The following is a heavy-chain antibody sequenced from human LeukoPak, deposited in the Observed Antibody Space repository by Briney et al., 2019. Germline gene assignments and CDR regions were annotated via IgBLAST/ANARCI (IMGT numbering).Heavy chain of an antibody. CDR1: QFSFNTHS. D-gene: IGHD1-26*01. CDR2: ISGRNNGEYT. V-gene: IGHV3-23*01. CDR3: ARGTSGAYYQFDY. J-gene: IGHJ4*02. Sequence: GGSLRLSCAASQFSFNTHSMSWVRQAPGKGLEWVSSISGRNNGEYTYYAGSVEGRFTISRDSSKNAVYLHMNSLRGEDTAVYYCARGTSGAYYQFDYWGQGALVTVSS.